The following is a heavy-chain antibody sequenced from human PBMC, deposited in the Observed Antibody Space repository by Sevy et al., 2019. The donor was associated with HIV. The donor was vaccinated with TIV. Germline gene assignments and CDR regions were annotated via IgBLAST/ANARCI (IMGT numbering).Heavy chain of an antibody. CDR2: ISGSGGST. V-gene: IGHV3-23*01. Sequence: GGSLRLSCAASGFTFSSYAMSWVRQAPGKGLEWVSAISGSGGSTYYADSVKGRFTISRDNSKNTLYLQMNSLRVEDTAVYYCASSSWYGDAFDIWGQGTMVTVSS. CDR3: ASSSWYGDAFDI. J-gene: IGHJ3*02. CDR1: GFTFSSYA. D-gene: IGHD6-13*01.